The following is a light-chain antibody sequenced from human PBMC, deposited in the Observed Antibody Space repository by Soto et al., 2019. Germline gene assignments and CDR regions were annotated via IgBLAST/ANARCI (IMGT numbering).Light chain of an antibody. CDR1: QSFSSSY. V-gene: IGKV3D-20*02. Sequence: EVVLTQSPGTLSLSPGERVTLSCRASQSFSSSYLAWYQQKPGQAPRLLIYGASSRATGIPDRFTGSGSATDFSLTITSLEPEDFAVYYCQQRAKWPSTFGPGTKV. CDR3: QQRAKWPST. CDR2: GAS. J-gene: IGKJ2*02.